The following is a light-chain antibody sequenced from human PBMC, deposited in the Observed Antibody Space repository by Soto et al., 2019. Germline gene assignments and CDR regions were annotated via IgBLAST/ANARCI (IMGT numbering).Light chain of an antibody. CDR2: GAS. Sequence: EIVMTQSPATLSVSPGERATLSCRASQSVSNNLAWYQQKPGQAPRLLIYGASTRATGIPARFSGSGSGTEFTLTISSLQSEDFAVYYCQKYNEWTKLTFGGGTKVEIK. J-gene: IGKJ4*01. V-gene: IGKV3-15*01. CDR3: QKYNEWTKLT. CDR1: QSVSNN.